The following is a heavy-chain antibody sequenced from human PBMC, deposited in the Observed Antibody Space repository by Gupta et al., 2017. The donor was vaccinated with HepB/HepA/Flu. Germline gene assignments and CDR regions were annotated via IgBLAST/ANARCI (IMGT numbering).Heavy chain of an antibody. J-gene: IGHJ4*02. D-gene: IGHD2-21*01. Sequence: EVQLLESGGGLVQPGGSLRLSCAASGFTFSSSAMSWVRQAPGKGLEWVSLISGSGTGTYYADSVKGRFTISRDNSKNTLYLQINSLRADDTAVYYCAGTYYYFDYWGQGTLVTVSS. CDR2: ISGSGTGT. CDR3: AGTYYYFDY. V-gene: IGHV3-23*01. CDR1: GFTFSSSA.